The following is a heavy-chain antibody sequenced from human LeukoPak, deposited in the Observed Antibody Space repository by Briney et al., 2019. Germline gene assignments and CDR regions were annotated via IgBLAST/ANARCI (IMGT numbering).Heavy chain of an antibody. CDR2: ISGSGDST. V-gene: IGHV3-23*01. CDR3: AKDPEYYDFWSGYTNAFDY. Sequence: GGSLRLSCAASGFTFNNAWMNWVRQAPGKGLEWVSAISGSGDSTYYADSVKGRFTISRDNSKNTLYLQMNSLRAEDTAVYYCAKDPEYYDFWSGYTNAFDYWGQGTLVTVSS. CDR1: GFTFNNAW. J-gene: IGHJ4*02. D-gene: IGHD3-3*01.